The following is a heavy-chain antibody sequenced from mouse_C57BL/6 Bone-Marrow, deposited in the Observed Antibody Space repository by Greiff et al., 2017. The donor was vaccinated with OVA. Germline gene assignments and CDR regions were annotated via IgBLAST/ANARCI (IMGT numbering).Heavy chain of an antibody. V-gene: IGHV1-64*01. D-gene: IGHD1-1*01. CDR3: ARRLYYYFGY. J-gene: IGHJ2*01. CDR2: IHPNSGST. CDR1: GYTFTSYW. Sequence: VQRVESGAELVKPGASVKLSCKASGYTFTSYWMHWVKQRPGQGLEWIGMIHPNSGSTNYNEKFKSKATLTVDKSSSTAYMQLSSLTSEDSAVYYCARRLYYYFGYWGQGTTLTVSS.